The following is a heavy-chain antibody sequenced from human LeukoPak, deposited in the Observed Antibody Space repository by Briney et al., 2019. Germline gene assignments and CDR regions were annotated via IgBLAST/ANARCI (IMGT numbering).Heavy chain of an antibody. V-gene: IGHV1-2*02. D-gene: IGHD2-15*01. Sequence: ASVKVSCKASGYTFTGYYMHWVRQAPGQGLEWMGWINPNSGGTNYAQKFQGRVTMTRDTSISTAYKELSRLRSDDTAVYYCASDLCLVNILGYCSGGSFYYYYYGMDVWGQGTTVTVSS. CDR1: GYTFTGYY. CDR3: ASDLCLVNILGYCSGGSFYYYYYGMDV. J-gene: IGHJ6*02. CDR2: INPNSGGT.